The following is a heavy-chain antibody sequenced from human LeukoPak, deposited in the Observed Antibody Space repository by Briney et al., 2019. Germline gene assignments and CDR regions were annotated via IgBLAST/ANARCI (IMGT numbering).Heavy chain of an antibody. V-gene: IGHV4-59*01. CDR2: IYYSGST. J-gene: IGHJ4*02. D-gene: IGHD3-3*01. CDR1: GGSISSYY. CDR3: ARVGRYDFWSGYPTGGYYFDY. Sequence: SETLSLTCTVSGGSISSYYWSWIRQPPGKGLEWIGYIYYSGSTNYNPSLKSRVTISVDTSKNQFSLKLSSVTAADTAVYHCARVGRYDFWSGYPTGGYYFDYWGQGTLVTVSS.